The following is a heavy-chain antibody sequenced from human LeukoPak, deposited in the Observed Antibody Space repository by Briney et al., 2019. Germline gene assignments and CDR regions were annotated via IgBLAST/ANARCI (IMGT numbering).Heavy chain of an antibody. Sequence: ASVTLSCNATGYTFTSNCMHWVRNAPGQGLEWMGISNPNGGSTSYAQNSQGRLTMTTVTSTSTDYMVLRSLRSEATAVYYCARAWDDTAMVSRSNTNYFDDWSQGTPVTVSA. CDR2: SNPNGGST. CDR1: GYTFTSNC. J-gene: IGHJ4*02. D-gene: IGHD5-18*01. V-gene: IGHV1-46*01. CDR3: ARAWDDTAMVSRSNTNYFDD.